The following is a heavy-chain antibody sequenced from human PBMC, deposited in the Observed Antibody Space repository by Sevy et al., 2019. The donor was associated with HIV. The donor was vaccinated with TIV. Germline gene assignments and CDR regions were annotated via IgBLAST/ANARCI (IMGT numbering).Heavy chain of an antibody. D-gene: IGHD6-13*01. CDR2: IKEDGSVK. CDR3: VRAIGAAGSY. CDR1: GFTFSNYW. Sequence: GGSLRLSCEASGFTFSNYWMSWVRQAPGKGLEWVANIKEDGSVKYYVDSVKGRFTISRDNAKNSVYLQMNTLRAEDTGLYYCVRAIGAAGSYWGQGTLVTVSS. V-gene: IGHV3-7*01. J-gene: IGHJ4*02.